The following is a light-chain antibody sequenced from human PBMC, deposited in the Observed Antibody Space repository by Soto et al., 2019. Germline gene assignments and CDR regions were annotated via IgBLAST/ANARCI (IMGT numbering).Light chain of an antibody. CDR2: GVT. V-gene: IGLV2-14*03. CDR1: SGDFGGYNY. J-gene: IGLJ1*01. Sequence: TSGDFGGYNYVSWYQQHPGKAPQLLLYGVTNRPSGVSNRFSGSKSGNTASLTISGLLADDEAEYYCNSYTNTAILLVFGTG. CDR3: NSYTNTAILLV.